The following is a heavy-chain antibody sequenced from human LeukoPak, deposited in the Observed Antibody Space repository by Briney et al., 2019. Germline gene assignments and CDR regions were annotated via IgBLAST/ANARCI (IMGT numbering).Heavy chain of an antibody. CDR1: GGTFSNYG. CDR3: VRTISGGCD. CDR2: IIPFFGTT. V-gene: IGHV1-69*06. J-gene: IGHJ4*02. Sequence: ASVKVSCKASGGTFSNYGISWVRPAPGQGLEWMGRIIPFFGTTNYAQKFQGRVTITADKSTSTAYMVLSSLRSEDTAVYYCVRTISGGCDWGQGTLVTVSA. D-gene: IGHD6-19*01.